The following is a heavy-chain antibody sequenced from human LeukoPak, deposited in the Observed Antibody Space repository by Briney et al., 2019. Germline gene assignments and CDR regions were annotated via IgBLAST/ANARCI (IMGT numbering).Heavy chain of an antibody. CDR1: GFTFSSYE. V-gene: IGHV3-23*01. CDR3: ATFLEWLPSSATPRDY. Sequence: PGGSLRLSCAASGFTFSSYEMNWVRQAPGKGLEWVSAISGSGGSTYYADSVKGRFTISRDNSKNTLYLQMNSLRAEDTAVYYCATFLEWLPSSATPRDYWGQGTLVTVSS. CDR2: ISGSGGST. D-gene: IGHD3-3*01. J-gene: IGHJ4*02.